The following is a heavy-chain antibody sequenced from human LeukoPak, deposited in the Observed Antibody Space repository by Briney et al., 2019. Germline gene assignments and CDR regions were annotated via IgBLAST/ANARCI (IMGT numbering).Heavy chain of an antibody. V-gene: IGHV1-18*01. D-gene: IGHD4-17*01. J-gene: IGHJ4*02. Sequence: ASVKVSWKASGYTFNRYAISWVRQAPGQGLEWMGWISAYNGNTNYAQKLQGRVTMTTDTSTSTAYMELRSLRSDDTAVYYCARHLYGDYFFDYWGQGTLVTVSS. CDR2: ISAYNGNT. CDR1: GYTFNRYA. CDR3: ARHLYGDYFFDY.